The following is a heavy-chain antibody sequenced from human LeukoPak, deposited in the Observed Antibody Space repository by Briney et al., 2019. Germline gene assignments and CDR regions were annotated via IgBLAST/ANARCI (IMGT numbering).Heavy chain of an antibody. CDR3: ARGSRDIVVVPAAIDWFDP. J-gene: IGHJ5*02. Sequence: GGSLRLSCAASGFTFSSYSMNWVRQAPGKGLEWVSSISSSSSYIYYADSVKGRFTTSRDNAKNSLYLQMNSLRAEDTAVYYCARGSRDIVVVPAAIDWFDPWGQGTLVTVSS. CDR1: GFTFSSYS. D-gene: IGHD2-2*02. CDR2: ISSSSSYI. V-gene: IGHV3-21*01.